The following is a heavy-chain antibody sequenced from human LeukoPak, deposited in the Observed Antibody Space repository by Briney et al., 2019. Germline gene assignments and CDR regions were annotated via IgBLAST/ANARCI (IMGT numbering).Heavy chain of an antibody. CDR3: ARGSSWYQPDY. V-gene: IGHV4-34*01. CDR1: GGSFSGYY. Sequence: SETLSLTCAVYGGSFSGYYWSLIRQPPGKGLEWIGEINHSGSTNYNPSLKSRVTISVDTSKNQFSLKLSSVTAADTAVYYCARGSSWYQPDYWGQGTLVTVSS. J-gene: IGHJ4*02. D-gene: IGHD6-13*01. CDR2: INHSGST.